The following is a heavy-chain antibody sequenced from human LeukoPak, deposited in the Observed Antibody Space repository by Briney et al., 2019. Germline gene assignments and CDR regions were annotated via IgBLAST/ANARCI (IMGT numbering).Heavy chain of an antibody. Sequence: GGSLRLSCAASGFTFSSYAMSWVRQAPGKGLEWVSAISGSGGSTYYADSVKGRFTISRDNSKNTLYLQMNSLRAEDTAVYYCAKDLERIYDILTGPDWFDPWGQGTLVTVSS. CDR2: ISGSGGST. J-gene: IGHJ5*02. CDR1: GFTFSSYA. CDR3: AKDLERIYDILTGPDWFDP. V-gene: IGHV3-23*01. D-gene: IGHD3-9*01.